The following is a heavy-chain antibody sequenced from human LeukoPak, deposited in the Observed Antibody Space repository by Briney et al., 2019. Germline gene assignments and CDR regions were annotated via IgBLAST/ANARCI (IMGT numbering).Heavy chain of an antibody. J-gene: IGHJ4*02. CDR1: GFTFSSYG. V-gene: IGHV3-33*01. CDR3: ARDPRLWFGELLGHNDY. Sequence: SGRSLRLSCAASGFTFSSYGMHWVRQAPGKGLEWVAVIWYDGSNKYYADSVKGRFTISRDNSKNTLYLQMNSLRAEDTAVYYCARDPRLWFGELLGHNDYWGQGTLVTVSS. D-gene: IGHD3-10*01. CDR2: IWYDGSNK.